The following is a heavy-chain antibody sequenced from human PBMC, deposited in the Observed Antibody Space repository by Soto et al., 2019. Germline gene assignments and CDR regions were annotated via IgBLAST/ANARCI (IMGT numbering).Heavy chain of an antibody. Sequence: GESLKISCKGSGYNFSTYWIAWVRQMPGKGLEWMGFIYPGDSGTRYSPSFQGQVSISADKSINTAYLQWSSLKASDTAMYYCARLHIGATSNYNYYYMDVWGKGTTVTVSS. J-gene: IGHJ6*03. CDR1: GYNFSTYW. D-gene: IGHD5-12*01. CDR2: IYPGDSGT. V-gene: IGHV5-51*01. CDR3: ARLHIGATSNYNYYYMDV.